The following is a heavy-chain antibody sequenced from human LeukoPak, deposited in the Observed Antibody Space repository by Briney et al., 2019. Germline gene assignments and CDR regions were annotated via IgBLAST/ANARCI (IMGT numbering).Heavy chain of an antibody. CDR1: GYSISSGYY. V-gene: IGHV4-38-2*02. Sequence: SETLSLTCTVPGYSISSGYYWGWIRQPPGKGLEWIGSIYHSGSTYYNPSLKSRVTISVDTSKNQFSLKLSSVTAADTAVYYCASQPEGYYYDSSGYYSTPFYFQHWGQGTLVTVSS. J-gene: IGHJ1*01. D-gene: IGHD3-22*01. CDR3: ASQPEGYYYDSSGYYSTPFYFQH. CDR2: IYHSGST.